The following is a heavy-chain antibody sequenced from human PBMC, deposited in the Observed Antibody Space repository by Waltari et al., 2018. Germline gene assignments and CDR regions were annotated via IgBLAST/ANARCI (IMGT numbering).Heavy chain of an antibody. CDR3: AHYKARDAFDI. CDR2: IYWPEEE. D-gene: IGHD1-20*01. J-gene: IGHJ3*02. CDR1: GFSIATGGEA. Sequence: QITLKESGPTLVKPTQTLTLTCTFFGFSIATGGEAVGWIRQPPGKALEWLAIIYWPEEERYSPSLRSRLTITKDTSRNQVVLTVTNMDPVDTATYFCAHYKARDAFDIWGPGTMVTISS. V-gene: IGHV2-5*01.